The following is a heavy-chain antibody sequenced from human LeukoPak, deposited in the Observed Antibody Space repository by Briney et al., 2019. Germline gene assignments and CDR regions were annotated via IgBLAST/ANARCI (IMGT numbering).Heavy chain of an antibody. J-gene: IGHJ5*02. CDR1: SGTISSSSYF. D-gene: IGHD5-18*01. Sequence: PSETLSLTCNVSSGTISSSSYFWGWIRQPPGNGLEWIGNIYYSGSTHYNPSLKSRLTISVDTSKNQFSLRLSSVTAADTAVYHCARNSYGTPTINWFDPWGQGTLVTVSS. CDR3: ARNSYGTPTINWFDP. CDR2: IYYSGST. V-gene: IGHV4-39*01.